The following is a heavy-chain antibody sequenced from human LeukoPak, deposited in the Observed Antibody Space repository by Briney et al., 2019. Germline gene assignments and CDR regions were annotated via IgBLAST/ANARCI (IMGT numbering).Heavy chain of an antibody. D-gene: IGHD6-13*01. CDR1: GFTFDDYA. Sequence: GGSLRLSCAASGFTFDDYAMHWVRQAPGKGLEWVSGISWNSGSIGYADSVKGRFTISRDNAKNSLYLQMNSLRAEDTALYYCAKDIWYSSSWFEGAFDIWGQGTMVTVSS. J-gene: IGHJ3*02. CDR3: AKDIWYSSSWFEGAFDI. V-gene: IGHV3-9*01. CDR2: ISWNSGSI.